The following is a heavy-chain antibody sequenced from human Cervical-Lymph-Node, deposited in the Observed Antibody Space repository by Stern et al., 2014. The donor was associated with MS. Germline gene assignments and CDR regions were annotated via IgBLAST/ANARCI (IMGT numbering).Heavy chain of an antibody. Sequence: QVTLKESGPTLVKPTETLTLTCTFSGFSLSTSGEGVGWFRQPPGKALEVLALIYWDDVHRSSPSLQNRLTVTKDTSRTHVVLTMTNMDPVDTATYYCAHRLPNYNDGFDYWGQGTLVTVPS. CDR1: GFSLSTSGEG. J-gene: IGHJ4*02. CDR3: AHRLPNYNDGFDY. CDR2: IYWDDVH. V-gene: IGHV2-5*02. D-gene: IGHD1-7*01.